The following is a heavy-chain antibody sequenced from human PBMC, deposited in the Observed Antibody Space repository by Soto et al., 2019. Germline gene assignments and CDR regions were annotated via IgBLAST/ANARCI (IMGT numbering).Heavy chain of an antibody. V-gene: IGHV3-30-3*01. J-gene: IGHJ6*02. CDR2: ISYDGSNE. Sequence: GGSLRLSCAASGFTFSSFAIHWVRQAPGKGLEWVGVISYDGSNEYYADSVKGRFTISRDNSKNTVYLQMNSLRAEDTAVYYCASQLSVAGNYFFYYAMDVWGQGTTVTGSS. D-gene: IGHD6-13*01. CDR1: GFTFSSFA. CDR3: ASQLSVAGNYFFYYAMDV.